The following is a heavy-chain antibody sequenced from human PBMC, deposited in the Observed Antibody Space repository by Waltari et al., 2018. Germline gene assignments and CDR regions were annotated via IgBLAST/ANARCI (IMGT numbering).Heavy chain of an antibody. CDR3: ARHWNWAWDY. Sequence: EVQLVESGGGLVQPGGSLGLSCVASRFTFSSSWMSWVRQAPGKGLEWVANTNEDGTAKHYVDSVKGRFTISRDNAKNSLYLQMSDLRAEDTAVYYCARHWNWAWDYWGQGTLVTVSS. CDR2: TNEDGTAK. J-gene: IGHJ4*02. CDR1: RFTFSSSW. D-gene: IGHD1-7*01. V-gene: IGHV3-7*01.